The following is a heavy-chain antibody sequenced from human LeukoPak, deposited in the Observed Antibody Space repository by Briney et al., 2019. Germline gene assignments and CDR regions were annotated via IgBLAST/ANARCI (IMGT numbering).Heavy chain of an antibody. CDR2: IYYSGST. Sequence: SETLSLTCTVSGGSISSYYWSWIRQPPGKGLEWIGYIYYSGSTNYNPSLKSRVTISVDTSKNQFSLKLSSVTAADSAVYYCARHERYSFMGVWGQGTTVTVS. CDR3: ARHERYSFMGV. CDR1: GGSISSYY. D-gene: IGHD5-18*01. J-gene: IGHJ6*02. V-gene: IGHV4-59*08.